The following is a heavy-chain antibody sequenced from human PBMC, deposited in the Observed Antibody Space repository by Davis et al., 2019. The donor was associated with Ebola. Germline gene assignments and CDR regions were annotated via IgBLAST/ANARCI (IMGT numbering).Heavy chain of an antibody. CDR3: AKGHTYYDFWSYFQGGYFED. CDR1: GYTFSNDG. Sequence: GESLKISCAASGYTFSNDGIYWVRQAPGKGLEWVAFIVYDGSNKYYADSVKGRFTISRDNSKNTVYLLMNSLRSEDTAVYYCAKGHTYYDFWSYFQGGYFEDWGQGTLVTVSS. CDR2: IVYDGSNK. V-gene: IGHV3-30*02. D-gene: IGHD3-3*01. J-gene: IGHJ4*02.